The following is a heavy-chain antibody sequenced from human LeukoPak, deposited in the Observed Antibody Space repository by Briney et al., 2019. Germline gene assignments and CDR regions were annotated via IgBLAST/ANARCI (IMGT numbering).Heavy chain of an antibody. CDR1: GGSISSSSYY. J-gene: IGHJ1*01. CDR3: ASSSTVTSASAEYFQH. CDR2: IYYSGST. V-gene: IGHV4-39*07. D-gene: IGHD4-17*01. Sequence: SETLSLTCTVSGGSISSSSYYWGWIRQPPGKGLEWIGSIYYSGSTYYNPSLKSRVTISVDRSKNQFSLKLSSVTAADTAVYYCASSSTVTSASAEYFQHWGQGTLVTVSS.